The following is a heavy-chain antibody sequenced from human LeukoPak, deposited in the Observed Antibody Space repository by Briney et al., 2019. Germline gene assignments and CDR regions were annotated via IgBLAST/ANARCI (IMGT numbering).Heavy chain of an antibody. CDR3: ARETWFLGGMDV. V-gene: IGHV4-59*01. Sequence: PSETLSLTCTVSGGSISSYYWSCIRQPPGKGLEWIGYIYYSGSTNYNPSLKSRVTISVDTSKNQFSLKLSSVTAADTAVYYCARETWFLGGMDVWGQGTTATVSS. D-gene: IGHD3-22*01. CDR1: GGSISSYY. J-gene: IGHJ6*02. CDR2: IYYSGST.